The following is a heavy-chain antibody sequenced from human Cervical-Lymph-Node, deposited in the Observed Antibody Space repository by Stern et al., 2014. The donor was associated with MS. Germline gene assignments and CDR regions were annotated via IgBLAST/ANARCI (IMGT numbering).Heavy chain of an antibody. Sequence: VQLVESGAEVKKPGESLRISCKVSGHSSISYWISWVRQMPGKGLEWMGRIDPSDPYIVKSPSFQGHVNFSSDQSIPTASLQGSSLKASSTAIYCCARLRYCGELYQDNWGQGTVVTVSS. V-gene: IGHV5-10-1*03. D-gene: IGHD3-10*01. CDR2: IDPSDPYI. J-gene: IGHJ4*02. CDR1: GHSSISYW. CDR3: ARLRYCGELYQDN.